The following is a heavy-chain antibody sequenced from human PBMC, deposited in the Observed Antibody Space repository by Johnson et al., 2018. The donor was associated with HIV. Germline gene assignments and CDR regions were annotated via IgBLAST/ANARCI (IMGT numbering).Heavy chain of an antibody. J-gene: IGHJ3*02. D-gene: IGHD6-19*01. V-gene: IGHV3-43*01. CDR3: AKDREIHSSGWYKGSAFDI. Sequence: VQLVESGGGVVRPGGSLRLSCAASGFTFDDYTMHWVRQAPGKGLEWVSLISWGGGSTYYADSVKGRFPISRDNSKDTVFLQMNSLRPEDTALYYCAKDREIHSSGWYKGSAFDIWGQGTMVTVSS. CDR1: GFTFDDYT. CDR2: ISWGGGST.